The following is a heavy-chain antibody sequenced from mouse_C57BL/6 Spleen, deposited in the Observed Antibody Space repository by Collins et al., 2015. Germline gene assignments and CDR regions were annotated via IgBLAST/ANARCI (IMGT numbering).Heavy chain of an antibody. Sequence: QVQLQQPGAELVKPGASVKVSCKASGYTFTSYWMHWVKQRPGQGLEWIGRIHPSDSDTNYNQKFKGKATLTVDKSSSTAYMQLSSLTSEDSAVYYCAISKSVYYYGSSYRDAMDYWGQGTSVTVSS. CDR3: AISKSVYYYGSSYRDAMDY. CDR2: IHPSDSDT. J-gene: IGHJ4*01. V-gene: IGHV1-74*01. CDR1: GYTFTSYW. D-gene: IGHD1-1*01.